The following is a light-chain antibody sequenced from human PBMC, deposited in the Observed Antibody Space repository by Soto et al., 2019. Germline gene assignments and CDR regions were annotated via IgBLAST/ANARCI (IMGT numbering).Light chain of an antibody. J-gene: IGLJ1*01. CDR1: SSNIGSNT. CDR3: AAWDDSLNGLV. V-gene: IGLV1-44*01. CDR2: NNN. Sequence: HSVLTQPPSASGTPGQRVTISCSGSSSNIGSNTVNWYQQLPGTAPKLLINNNNQRPSGVPDRFSGSKSGTSASLAISGLQSEDEADYYCAAWDDSLNGLVFGTGTKVTVL.